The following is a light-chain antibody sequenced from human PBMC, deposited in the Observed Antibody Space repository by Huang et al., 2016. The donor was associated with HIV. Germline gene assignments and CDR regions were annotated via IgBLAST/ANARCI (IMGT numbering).Light chain of an antibody. CDR1: QSVSSN. Sequence: EIVMTQSPATLSVSPGERATLSCRASQSVSSNLAWYQQRPGQAPRRLIYGASTRATGVPARFSGSGFGTEFTLTISSLQSEDFAVYYCQQYNNWPPYTFGQGTKLEIK. J-gene: IGKJ2*01. CDR3: QQYNNWPPYT. CDR2: GAS. V-gene: IGKV3-15*01.